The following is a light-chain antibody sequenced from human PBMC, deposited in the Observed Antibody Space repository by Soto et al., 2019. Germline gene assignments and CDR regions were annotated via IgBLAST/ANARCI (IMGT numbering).Light chain of an antibody. CDR3: QHLNTYPLT. CDR2: AAS. V-gene: IGKV1-9*01. CDR1: QDISSY. J-gene: IGKJ4*01. Sequence: DIQLTQSPSFLSASVGDRVTITCRASQDISSYLAWYQQQPGKAPKLLIYAASTLQSGVPSRFSGSGSGTEFTLTISSLQPEDFATYYCQHLNTYPLTFGGGTKVEIK.